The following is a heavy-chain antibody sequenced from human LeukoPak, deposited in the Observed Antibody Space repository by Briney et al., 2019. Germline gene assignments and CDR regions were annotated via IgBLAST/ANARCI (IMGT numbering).Heavy chain of an antibody. CDR3: ARQPTMVRGVADFDY. CDR2: IYYSGST. J-gene: IGHJ4*02. Sequence: PSETLSLTCTVSGGSISSSSYYWGWIRQPPGKGLEWIGSIYYSGSTYYNPSLKSRVTISVDTSKNQFSLKLSSVTAADTAVYYCARQPTMVRGVADFDYWGQGTLVTVSS. V-gene: IGHV4-39*01. CDR1: GGSISSSSYY. D-gene: IGHD3-10*01.